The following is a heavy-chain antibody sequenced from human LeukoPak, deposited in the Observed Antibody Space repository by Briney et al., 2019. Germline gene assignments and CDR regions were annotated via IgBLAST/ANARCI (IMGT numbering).Heavy chain of an antibody. J-gene: IGHJ4*02. CDR2: IYHSGST. D-gene: IGHD6-19*01. Sequence: PSETLSLTCTVSGYSISSGYYWGWIRQPPGKGLEWIESIYHSGSTYYNPSLKSRVTISVDTSKNQFSLKLSSVTAADTAVYYCARELGGWSRGPHDYWGQGTLVTVSS. CDR3: ARELGGWSRGPHDY. CDR1: GYSISSGYY. V-gene: IGHV4-38-2*02.